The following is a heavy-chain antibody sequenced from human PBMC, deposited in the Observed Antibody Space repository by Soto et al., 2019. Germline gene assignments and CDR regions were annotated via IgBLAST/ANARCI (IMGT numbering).Heavy chain of an antibody. CDR2: INTYSGKT. Sequence: QVQLVQSGPEVKKPGASVKVSCKASGYTFGIYSITWVRQAPGQGLEWLGGINTYSGKTYYAQKVQGRVTLTTDTSTSTAYMDMRSLRSDDTAVYYCARVRVIRGVIPSHFGLWGQGTLVTVSS. V-gene: IGHV1-18*01. J-gene: IGHJ4*02. D-gene: IGHD3-10*01. CDR1: GYTFGIYS. CDR3: ARVRVIRGVIPSHFGL.